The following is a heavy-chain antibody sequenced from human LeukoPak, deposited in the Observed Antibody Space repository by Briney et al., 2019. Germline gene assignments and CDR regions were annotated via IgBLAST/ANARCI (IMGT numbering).Heavy chain of an antibody. CDR3: AKDPVRGANPNYFDY. V-gene: IGHV3-11*01. CDR2: ISSSGNTI. CDR1: GFTFSVYY. J-gene: IGHJ4*02. Sequence: PGGSLRLSCAASGFTFSVYYMSWFRQAPGKGLEWISYISSSGNTIYYADSVKGRFTISRDNAKNSLYLQINSLRAEDTAVYYCAKDPVRGANPNYFDYWGQGTLVTVSS. D-gene: IGHD3-10*01.